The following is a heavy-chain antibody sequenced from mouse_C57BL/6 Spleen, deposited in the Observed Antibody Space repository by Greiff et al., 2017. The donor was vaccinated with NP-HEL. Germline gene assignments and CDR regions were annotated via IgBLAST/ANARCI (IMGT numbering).Heavy chain of an antibody. Sequence: VQLQQSGPELVKPGASVKISCKASGYAFSSSWMNWVKQRPGKGLEWIGRIYPGDGDTNYNGKFKGKDTLTADKSSSTAYMQLSSLTSEDSAVYICANMITRAMDYWGQGTSVTVSS. D-gene: IGHD2-4*01. CDR2: IYPGDGDT. J-gene: IGHJ4*01. CDR3: ANMITRAMDY. CDR1: GYAFSSSW. V-gene: IGHV1-82*01.